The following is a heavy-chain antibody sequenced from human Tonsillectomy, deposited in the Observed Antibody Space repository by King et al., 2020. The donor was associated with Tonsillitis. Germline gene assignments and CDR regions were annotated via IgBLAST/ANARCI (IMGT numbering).Heavy chain of an antibody. CDR2: LYYSGST. D-gene: IGHD3-22*01. Sequence: QLQESGPGLVKPSETLSLTCSVSGGSISSRSYYWGWIRQPPGKGLEWIGSLYYSGSTYYNPSLKSRVTISVDTTKNQFSLKLSSVTAADTAVYYCARHGADGYDESSGYSYFDNWGQGTLVTVSA. CDR1: GGSISSRSYY. CDR3: ARHGADGYDESSGYSYFDN. J-gene: IGHJ4*02. V-gene: IGHV4-39*07.